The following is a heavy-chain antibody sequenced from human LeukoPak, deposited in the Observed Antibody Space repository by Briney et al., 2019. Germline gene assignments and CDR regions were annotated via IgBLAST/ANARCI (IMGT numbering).Heavy chain of an antibody. CDR3: ARAQISIMTSGDSLDV. CDR1: GFTFGDYS. D-gene: IGHD3-16*01. CDR2: VGGTSAYI. Sequence: GGSLRLSCTCSGFTFGDYSLNWVRQAPGKELEWIASVGGTSAYIYYADSVRGRFTISRDNSRNTIFLNLRDLRIDDTAIYYCARAQISIMTSGDSLDVWGQGTMVTVSS. V-gene: IGHV3-21*04. J-gene: IGHJ3*01.